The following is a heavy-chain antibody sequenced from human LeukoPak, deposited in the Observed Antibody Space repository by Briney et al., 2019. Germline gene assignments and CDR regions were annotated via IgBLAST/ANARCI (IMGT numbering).Heavy chain of an antibody. J-gene: IGHJ4*02. Sequence: GGSLRLSCAASGFTFSNFWMHWVRQVPGKGLLWVSRINGDGSSTTYADPVKGRFTISRDNAKNTLYLQMNSLRVEDTAVYYCARGSDIAAAVKIYGSEFWGQGTLVTVSS. V-gene: IGHV3-74*01. D-gene: IGHD6-13*01. CDR1: GFTFSNFW. CDR2: INGDGSST. CDR3: ARGSDIAAAVKIYGSEF.